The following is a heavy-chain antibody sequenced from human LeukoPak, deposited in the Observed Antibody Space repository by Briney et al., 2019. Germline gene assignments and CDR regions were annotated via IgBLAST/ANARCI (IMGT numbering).Heavy chain of an antibody. CDR2: INWNGGSK. CDR1: GFTFDDYG. Sequence: GXSLRLSCAASGFTFDDYGMSWGRQAPGKGLEWGSGINWNGGSKDYADSVKGRFTISRDNAKNSMYMQMNSLRAEDTALYFCARVYYDSSGYGGFDYWGQGTLVTVSS. D-gene: IGHD3-22*01. CDR3: ARVYYDSSGYGGFDY. V-gene: IGHV3-20*04. J-gene: IGHJ4*02.